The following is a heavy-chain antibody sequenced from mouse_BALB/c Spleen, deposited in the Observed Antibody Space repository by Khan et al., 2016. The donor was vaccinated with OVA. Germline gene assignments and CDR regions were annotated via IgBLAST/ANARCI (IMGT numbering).Heavy chain of an antibody. CDR1: GYSITSGYG. CDR2: ISYSGST. Sequence: VQLKESGPGLVKPSQSLSLTCTVTGYSITSGYGWNWIRQFPGNKLEWMGYISYSGSTNYNPSLKSRISITRDTSKNQFFLQLNSVTTEDTAKXYCARTARIKYWGQGTTLTVSS. D-gene: IGHD1-2*01. V-gene: IGHV3-2*02. J-gene: IGHJ2*01. CDR3: ARTARIKY.